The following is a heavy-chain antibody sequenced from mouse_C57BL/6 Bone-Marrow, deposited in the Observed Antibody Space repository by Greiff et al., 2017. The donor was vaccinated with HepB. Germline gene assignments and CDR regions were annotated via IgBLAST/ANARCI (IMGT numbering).Heavy chain of an antibody. Sequence: QVQLKQSGAELMKPGASVKLSCKATGYTFTGYWIEWVKQRPGHGLEWIGEILPGSGSTNYNEKFKGKATFTADTSSNTAYMQLSILTTEDSAIYYWARVLLWYYYAMDYWGQGTSVTVSS. J-gene: IGHJ4*01. D-gene: IGHD2-10*01. V-gene: IGHV1-9*01. CDR3: ARVLLWYYYAMDY. CDR2: ILPGSGST. CDR1: GYTFTGYW.